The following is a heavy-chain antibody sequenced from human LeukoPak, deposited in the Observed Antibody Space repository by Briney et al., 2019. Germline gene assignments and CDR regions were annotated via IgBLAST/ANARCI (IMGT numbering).Heavy chain of an antibody. CDR3: ARGYAGIDY. CDR1: GFTFSSYW. D-gene: IGHD5-12*01. V-gene: IGHV3-74*01. Sequence: PGGSLRLSCAASGFTFSSYWMHWVRQAPGMGLVWVSRINTDGSSTIYADSAKGRLTISRDNAKNTLYLQMNSLRAEDTAVYYCARGYAGIDYWGQGALVTVSS. J-gene: IGHJ4*02. CDR2: INTDGSST.